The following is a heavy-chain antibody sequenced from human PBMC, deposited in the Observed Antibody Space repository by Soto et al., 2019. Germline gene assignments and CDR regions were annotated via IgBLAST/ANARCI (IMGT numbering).Heavy chain of an antibody. Sequence: QVQLQQWGAGLLKPSETLSLTCAVFGGSVNSGNYYWSWIRQPPGKGLEWIGEMSHSGGAHFNPSLKSPVTISVDTSKNQFSLKMSSVTAAETALYYCARVERGTATTVVDAFDIWGPGTMVTVSS. CDR3: ARVERGTATTVVDAFDI. CDR2: MSHSGGA. V-gene: IGHV4-34*01. J-gene: IGHJ3*02. CDR1: GGSVNSGNYY. D-gene: IGHD1-1*01.